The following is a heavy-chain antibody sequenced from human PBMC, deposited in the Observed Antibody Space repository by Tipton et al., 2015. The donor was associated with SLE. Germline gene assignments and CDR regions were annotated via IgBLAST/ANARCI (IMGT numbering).Heavy chain of an antibody. Sequence: SLRLSCAASRFTFSTYGMRWVRQSPEKGLEWVSSISGSDGSTYYADSVKGRFTISRDNSKNTLYLQMNSLRAEDTAVYYCARRNSESGAFDMWGQGTLDTVSS. CDR1: RFTFSTYG. CDR2: ISGSDGST. D-gene: IGHD3-10*01. J-gene: IGHJ3*02. V-gene: IGHV3-23*01. CDR3: ARRNSESGAFDM.